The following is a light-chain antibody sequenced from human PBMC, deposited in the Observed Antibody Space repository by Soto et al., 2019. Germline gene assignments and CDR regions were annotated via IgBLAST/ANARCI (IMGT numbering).Light chain of an antibody. V-gene: IGLV4-60*02. CDR2: LEGTGNY. CDR1: SGHVSYI. Sequence: QLVLTQSSSASASLGSSVRLTCTLSSGHVSYIIAWHQQQPGKAPRYLMKLEGTGNYDKWSGVPDRFSGSSSGADRYLTISDLEFEDEADYYSETWANNIGVFGGGTKLTVL. CDR3: ETWANNIGV. J-gene: IGLJ3*02.